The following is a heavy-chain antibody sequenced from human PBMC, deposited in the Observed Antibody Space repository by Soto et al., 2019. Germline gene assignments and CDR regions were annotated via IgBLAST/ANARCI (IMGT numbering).Heavy chain of an antibody. D-gene: IGHD3-22*01. CDR1: GFTFSSYA. Sequence: QVQLVESGGGVVQPGRSLRLSCAASGFTFSSYAMHWVRQAPGKGLERVAVISYDGSNKYYADSVKGRFTISRDNSKNTLYLQMNSLRAEDTAVYYCARDRDYYDSSVLQAEDYYYYYGMDVWGQGTTVTVSS. V-gene: IGHV3-30-3*01. CDR2: ISYDGSNK. J-gene: IGHJ6*02. CDR3: ARDRDYYDSSVLQAEDYYYYYGMDV.